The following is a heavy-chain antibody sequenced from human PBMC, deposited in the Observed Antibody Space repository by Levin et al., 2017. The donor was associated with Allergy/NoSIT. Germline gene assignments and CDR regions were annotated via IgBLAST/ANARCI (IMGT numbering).Heavy chain of an antibody. CDR3: ARLLSPASYGYYYGMDV. V-gene: IGHV1-18*01. CDR1: GYTFTTYD. CDR2: ISTDNGNT. D-gene: IGHD3-16*01. Sequence: ASVKVSCKASGYTFTTYDISWVRQAPGQGLEWMGWISTDNGNTKFAQNFQDRVTMITDISTTTVYMELRSLRSDDTAVYYCARLLSPASYGYYYGMDVWGQGTTVTVSS. J-gene: IGHJ6*02.